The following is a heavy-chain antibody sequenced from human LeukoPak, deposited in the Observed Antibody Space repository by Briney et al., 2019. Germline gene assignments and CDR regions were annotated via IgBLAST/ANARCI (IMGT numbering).Heavy chain of an antibody. D-gene: IGHD3-10*01. J-gene: IGHJ4*02. CDR1: GFTVSSYY. V-gene: IGHV3-53*01. Sequence: GGSLRLSCAASGFTVSSYYMSWVRQAPGKGLEWVSLIYSGGSAYYADSVKGRFTLSRDNSKNTLYFQMNSLRADDTAVYYCARGRGTYYFDYWGQGTLVTVSS. CDR2: IYSGGSA. CDR3: ARGRGTYYFDY.